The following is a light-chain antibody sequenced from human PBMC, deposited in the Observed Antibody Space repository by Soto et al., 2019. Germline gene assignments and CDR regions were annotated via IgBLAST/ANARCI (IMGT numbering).Light chain of an antibody. CDR3: QQYNNWPPEYT. V-gene: IGKV3-15*01. CDR1: QSVSSN. J-gene: IGKJ2*01. Sequence: EIVMTQSPATLSVSPGERATLSCRASQSVSSNLAWYQQKPGQAPRLLIYAASTRATGIPARFSGSGSGTEFTLTISSLQSEDFAVYSCQQYNNWPPEYTFGQGTKLQIK. CDR2: AAS.